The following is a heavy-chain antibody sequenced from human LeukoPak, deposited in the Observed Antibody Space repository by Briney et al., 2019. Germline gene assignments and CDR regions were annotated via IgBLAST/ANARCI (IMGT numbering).Heavy chain of an antibody. D-gene: IGHD4-17*01. Sequence: GASVKVSCKASGYTFTGYYMHWVPQAPGQGLDWMGWINPNSGGTNYAQKFQGRVTMTRDTSIRTAYMALSRLRSDDTDVYYCARGARRYGDYVGVFDYWGQGTLVTVSS. V-gene: IGHV1-2*02. J-gene: IGHJ4*02. CDR1: GYTFTGYY. CDR2: INPNSGGT. CDR3: ARGARRYGDYVGVFDY.